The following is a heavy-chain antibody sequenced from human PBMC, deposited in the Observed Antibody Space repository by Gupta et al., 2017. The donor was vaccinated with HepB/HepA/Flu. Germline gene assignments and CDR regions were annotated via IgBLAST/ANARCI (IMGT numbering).Heavy chain of an antibody. V-gene: IGHV4-4*02. Sequence: QVQLQESGPGLVKPSGTLSLTCAVSGGSISSSNWWSWVRQPPGKGLEWIGEIYHSGSTNYNPSLKSRVTISVDKSKNQFSLKLSSVTAADTAVYYCARKTGSLWVSFVAYCGGDCQSKNAFDIWGQGTMVTVSS. CDR1: GGSISSSNW. D-gene: IGHD2-21*02. CDR2: IYHSGST. CDR3: ARKTGSLWVSFVAYCGGDCQSKNAFDI. J-gene: IGHJ3*02.